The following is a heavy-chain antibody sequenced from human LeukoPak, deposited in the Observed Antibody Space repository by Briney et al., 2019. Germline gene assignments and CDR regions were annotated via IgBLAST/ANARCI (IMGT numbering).Heavy chain of an antibody. CDR1: GGSISSGGYS. V-gene: IGHV4-30-2*01. D-gene: IGHD4-17*01. CDR3: AREYGDYVFFDY. J-gene: IGHJ4*02. Sequence: SETLSLTCAVSGGSISSGGYSWSWIRQPPGKGLEWIGYIYHSGSTYYNPSLKSRVTISVDRSKNQFSLKLSSVTAADTAVYYCAREYGDYVFFDYWGQGTLVTVSS. CDR2: IYHSGST.